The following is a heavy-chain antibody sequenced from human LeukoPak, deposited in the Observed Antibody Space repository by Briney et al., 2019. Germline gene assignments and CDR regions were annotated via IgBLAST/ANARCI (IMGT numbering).Heavy chain of an antibody. Sequence: GASVKVSCKASGYTFTSYYMHWVRQAPGQGLEWMGIINPSGGSTSYAQKFQGRVTMTRDMSTSTDYMELSSLRSDDTAVYYCARQLTGYYKPPYYYYMDVWGKGTTVTISS. CDR2: INPSGGST. CDR3: ARQLTGYYKPPYYYYMDV. V-gene: IGHV1-46*01. J-gene: IGHJ6*03. CDR1: GYTFTSYY. D-gene: IGHD3-9*01.